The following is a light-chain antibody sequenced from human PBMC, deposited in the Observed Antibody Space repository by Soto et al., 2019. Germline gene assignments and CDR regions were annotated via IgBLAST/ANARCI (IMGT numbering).Light chain of an antibody. CDR1: QSVRNN. CDR2: GAS. J-gene: IGKJ1*01. Sequence: EIVMTQSPATLSVSPGERATLSCRASQSVRNNLAWYQQKPGQAPSLLIYGASTRATGIPARFSGSGSGTEFTLTISSLQFEDFAVYYCQQYNNWLWTFGQGTKVEIK. V-gene: IGKV3-15*01. CDR3: QQYNNWLWT.